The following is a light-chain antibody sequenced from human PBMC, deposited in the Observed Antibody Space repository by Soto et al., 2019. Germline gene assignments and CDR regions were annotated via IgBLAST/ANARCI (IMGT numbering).Light chain of an antibody. Sequence: EIVLTQSPGTLSLSPGERATLSCRASQSVSSSSLAWYQQKPGQDPRLLIYGASSRATGIPDRFSGSGSRTDFTLTISRVEPEDFAVYYCQPYGSSPLTFGGGTKVEIK. CDR2: GAS. CDR3: QPYGSSPLT. V-gene: IGKV3-20*01. J-gene: IGKJ4*01. CDR1: QSVSSSS.